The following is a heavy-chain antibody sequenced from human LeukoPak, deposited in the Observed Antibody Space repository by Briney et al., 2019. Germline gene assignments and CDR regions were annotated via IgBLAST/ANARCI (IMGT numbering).Heavy chain of an antibody. V-gene: IGHV4-38-2*02. CDR1: GYSISSGYY. Sequence: SETLSLTCTVSGYSISSGYYWGCIRQPPGKGLEWIGSIYHSGSTYYNPSLKSRVTISVDTSKNQFSLKLSSVTAADTAVYYCARGPIGYSSTYYFDYWGQGTLVTVSS. CDR2: IYHSGST. D-gene: IGHD6-19*01. CDR3: ARGPIGYSSTYYFDY. J-gene: IGHJ4*02.